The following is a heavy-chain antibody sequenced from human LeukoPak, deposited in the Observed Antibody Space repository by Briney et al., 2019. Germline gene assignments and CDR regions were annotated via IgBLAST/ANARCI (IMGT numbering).Heavy chain of an antibody. J-gene: IGHJ4*02. D-gene: IGHD4-17*01. CDR2: ISYDGSNK. Sequence: GRSLRLSCAASGFTFSSYGMHWVRQAPGKGLEWLAVISYDGSNKYYADSVKGRFTISRDNSKNTLYLQMNSLRAEDTAVYYCAKVIDYGDYVGIFDYWGQGTLVTVSS. CDR3: AKVIDYGDYVGIFDY. CDR1: GFTFSSYG. V-gene: IGHV3-30*18.